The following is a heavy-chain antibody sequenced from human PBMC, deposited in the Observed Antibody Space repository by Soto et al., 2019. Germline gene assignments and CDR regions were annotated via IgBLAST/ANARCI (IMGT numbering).Heavy chain of an antibody. Sequence: QVQLQESGPGLVKPSETLSLTCTVSGGSISSYYWSWIRQPPRKGLEWIGYIYYSGSTNYNPSLKSRVTTSVDTSKNQFSLKLSSVTAADTAVYYCARASYYYGSVSAFDIWGQGTMVTVSS. CDR3: ARASYYYGSVSAFDI. D-gene: IGHD3-10*01. V-gene: IGHV4-59*01. J-gene: IGHJ3*02. CDR1: GGSISSYY. CDR2: IYYSGST.